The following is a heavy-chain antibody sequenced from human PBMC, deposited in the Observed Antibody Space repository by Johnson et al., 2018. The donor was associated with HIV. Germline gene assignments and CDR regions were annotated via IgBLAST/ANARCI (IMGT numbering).Heavy chain of an antibody. V-gene: IGHV3-33*01. D-gene: IGHD1-26*01. J-gene: IGHJ3*02. CDR1: GFTFRSYG. CDR2: IRYDGSNE. CDR3: ARPAYSGTWTDAFDI. Sequence: QVQLVESGGGVVQPGRSLRLSCAASGFTFRSYGMHWVRQAPGKGLEWVAFIRYDGSNEYYADSVKGRFTISRDNSKNTLYLQMSSLRADDTALYYCARPAYSGTWTDAFDIWGQGTMVTVSS.